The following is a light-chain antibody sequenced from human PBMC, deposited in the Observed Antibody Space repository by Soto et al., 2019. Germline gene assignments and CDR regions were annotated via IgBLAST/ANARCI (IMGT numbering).Light chain of an antibody. J-gene: IGKJ2*01. Sequence: DIQMTQSPSSLSASVGDRVTITCRASQSISSYLNWYQQKPGKAPKLLIYAGSSLQSGVPSRFSGRGSGAYFTLTISSLQPEDFATYYCQQTYSIPVTFGQGTKLEIK. CDR3: QQTYSIPVT. CDR1: QSISSY. CDR2: AGS. V-gene: IGKV1-39*01.